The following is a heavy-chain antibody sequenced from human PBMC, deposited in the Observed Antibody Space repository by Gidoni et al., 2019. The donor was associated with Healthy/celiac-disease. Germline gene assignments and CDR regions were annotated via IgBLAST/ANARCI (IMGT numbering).Heavy chain of an antibody. D-gene: IGHD6-19*01. J-gene: IGHJ4*02. CDR2: IIPIFGTA. CDR3: ASQIPDSSGYDY. V-gene: IGHV1-69*01. Sequence: VKKPVSSVKVSCKASGGTFSSYAISWVRQAPGQGLEWMGGIIPIFGTANYAQKFQGRVTITADESTSTAYMELSSLRSEDTAVYYCASQIPDSSGYDYWGQGTLVTVSS. CDR1: GGTFSSYA.